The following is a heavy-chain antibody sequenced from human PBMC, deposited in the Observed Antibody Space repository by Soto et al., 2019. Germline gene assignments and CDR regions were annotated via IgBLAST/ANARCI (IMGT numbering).Heavy chain of an antibody. CDR1: GGTFSSYA. Sequence: SVKVSCKASGGTFSSYAISWVRQAPGQGLEWMGGIIPIFGTANYAQKFQGRVTITADESTSTAYMELSSLRSEDTAVYYCARGYSSSWYGADYYYGMDVWGQGTTVTVSS. D-gene: IGHD6-13*01. CDR3: ARGYSSSWYGADYYYGMDV. CDR2: IIPIFGTA. J-gene: IGHJ6*02. V-gene: IGHV1-69*13.